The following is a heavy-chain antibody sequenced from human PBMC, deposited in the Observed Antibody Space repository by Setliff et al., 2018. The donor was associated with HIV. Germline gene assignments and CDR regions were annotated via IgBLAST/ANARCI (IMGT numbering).Heavy chain of an antibody. CDR1: GDSITSHYW. Sequence: TLSLTCTVSGDSITSHYWSWIRQPPGKALEWLARIDWDDDKYYNTSLKTRLTISKDTSKNQVVLTMTNMDPVDTATYYCARTSTAMDLDYGGQGTLVTVSS. CDR3: ARTSTAMDLDY. J-gene: IGHJ4*02. D-gene: IGHD5-18*01. V-gene: IGHV2-70*11. CDR2: IDWDDDK.